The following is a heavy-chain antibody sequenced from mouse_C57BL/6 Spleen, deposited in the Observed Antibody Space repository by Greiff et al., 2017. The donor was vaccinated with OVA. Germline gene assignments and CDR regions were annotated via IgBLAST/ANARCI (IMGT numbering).Heavy chain of an antibody. CDR1: GYTFTSYW. V-gene: IGHV1-50*01. CDR2: IDPSDSYT. J-gene: IGHJ2*01. CDR3: ARRRGTVVGHFDY. Sequence: QVQLQQPGAELVKPGASVKLSCKASGYTFTSYWMQWVKQRPGQGLEWIGEIDPSDSYTNYNQKFKGKATLTVDTSSSTAYMQLSSLTSEDSAVYYCARRRGTVVGHFDYWGQGTTLTVSS. D-gene: IGHD1-1*01.